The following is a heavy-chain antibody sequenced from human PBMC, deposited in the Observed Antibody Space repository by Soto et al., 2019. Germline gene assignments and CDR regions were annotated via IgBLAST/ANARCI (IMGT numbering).Heavy chain of an antibody. CDR2: IWYDGSKT. Sequence: GGSLRLSCAASGFTFSGHGMHWVRQAPGKGLEWVTFIWYDGSKTYYADSVKGRFTISRDNSKNTLYLQMNSLRAEDTAVYYCASWMGLNNGWYNYWGRGTLVTVSS. CDR1: GFTFSGHG. D-gene: IGHD6-19*01. V-gene: IGHV3-33*03. CDR3: ASWMGLNNGWYNY. J-gene: IGHJ4*02.